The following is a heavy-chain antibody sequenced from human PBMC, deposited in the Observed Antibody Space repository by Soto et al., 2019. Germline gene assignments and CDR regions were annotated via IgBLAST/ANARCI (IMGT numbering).Heavy chain of an antibody. CDR2: IIPIFGTA. CDR1: GGTFSSYA. CDR3: ANGDSAAGLIY. Sequence: SVKVSCKASGGTFSSYAISWVRQAPGQGLEWMGGIIPIFGTANYAQKFQGRVTITADASTSTAYMELRSLRSEDTAVYYCANGDSAAGLIYWGQGTLVTVSS. D-gene: IGHD6-13*01. J-gene: IGHJ4*02. V-gene: IGHV1-69*13.